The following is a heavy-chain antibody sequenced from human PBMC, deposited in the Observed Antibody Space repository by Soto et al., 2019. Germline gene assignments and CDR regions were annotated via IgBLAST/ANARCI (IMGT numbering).Heavy chain of an antibody. V-gene: IGHV3-23*01. J-gene: IGHJ4*02. D-gene: IGHD3-22*01. CDR1: GFTFSSYA. CDR2: ISGSGGST. CDR3: AKGRYYYDSSGYYPVGY. Sequence: EVQLLESGGGLVQPGGSLRLSCAASGFTFSSYAMSWVRQAPGKGLEWVSAISGSGGSTYYADSVTGRFTISRDNSKKTLYLQMNSLRAEDTAVYYCAKGRYYYDSSGYYPVGYWGQGTLVTVSS.